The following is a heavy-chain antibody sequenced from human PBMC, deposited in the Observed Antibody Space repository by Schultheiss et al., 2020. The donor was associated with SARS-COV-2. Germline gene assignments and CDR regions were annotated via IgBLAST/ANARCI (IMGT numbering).Heavy chain of an antibody. J-gene: IGHJ3*02. V-gene: IGHV3-23*01. CDR2: ISGSGGST. D-gene: IGHD3-22*01. CDR3: ARHYYDSSGPSDAFDI. CDR1: GFTFSSYA. Sequence: GGSLRLSCAASGFTFSSYAMHWVRQAPGKGLEWVSAISGSGGSTYYADSVKGRFTISRDNAKNTLYLQMNSLRAEDTAVYYCARHYYDSSGPSDAFDIWGQGTMVTVSS.